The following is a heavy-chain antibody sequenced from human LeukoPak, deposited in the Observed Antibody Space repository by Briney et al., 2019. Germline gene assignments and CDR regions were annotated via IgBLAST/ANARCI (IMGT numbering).Heavy chain of an antibody. CDR3: ARARGYSYGSDAFDI. V-gene: IGHV3-7*01. D-gene: IGHD5-18*01. Sequence: GGSLRLSCAASGFTFSSYWMSWVRQAPGKGLEWVANIKQDGSEKYYVDSVKGRFTISRDNAKNSLYLQMNSLRAEDTAVYYCARARGYSYGSDAFDIWGQGTMVTVSS. CDR2: IKQDGSEK. CDR1: GFTFSSYW. J-gene: IGHJ3*02.